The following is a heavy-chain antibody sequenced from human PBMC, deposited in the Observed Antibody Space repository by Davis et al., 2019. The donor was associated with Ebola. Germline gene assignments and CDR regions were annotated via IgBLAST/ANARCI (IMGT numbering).Heavy chain of an antibody. D-gene: IGHD1-26*01. V-gene: IGHV3-30*11. CDR3: AKGENAEV. J-gene: IGHJ2*01. CDR1: GFTFSSYA. CDR2: ISYDGSNK. Sequence: GGSLRLSCAASGFTFSSYAMHWVRQAPGKGLEWVAVISYDGSNKYYADSVKGRFTISRDNSKSTLYLQMNSLRAEDTAVYYCAKGENAEVWGRGTLVTVSS.